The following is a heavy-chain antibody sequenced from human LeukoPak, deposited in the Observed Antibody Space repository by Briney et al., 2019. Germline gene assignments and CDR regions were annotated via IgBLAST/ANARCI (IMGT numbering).Heavy chain of an antibody. CDR1: GFTFSSYS. CDR3: ARDPRAYDSTLLFDY. CDR2: ISSSSSYI. D-gene: IGHD5-12*01. Sequence: NPGGSLRLSCAASGFTFSSYSMNWVRQAPGKGLEWVSSISSSSSYIYYADSVKGRFTISRDNAKNSLYLQMNSLRAEDTAVYYCARDPRAYDSTLLFDYWGQGTLVTVSS. V-gene: IGHV3-21*01. J-gene: IGHJ4*02.